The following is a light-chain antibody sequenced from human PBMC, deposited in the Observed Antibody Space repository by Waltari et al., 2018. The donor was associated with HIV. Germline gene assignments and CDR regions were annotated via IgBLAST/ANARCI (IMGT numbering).Light chain of an antibody. Sequence: DIVMTQSPDSLVVSLRVRATINCKSSRSVLSISNDRNYLAWYQQKSGQPPRLLIYWASSRESGVPARFSGSGSRTDFTLTINSLQAEDVAVYYCQQYYTTPLTFGGGTKVEIK. CDR1: RSVLSISNDRNY. CDR3: QQYYTTPLT. V-gene: IGKV4-1*01. J-gene: IGKJ4*01. CDR2: WAS.